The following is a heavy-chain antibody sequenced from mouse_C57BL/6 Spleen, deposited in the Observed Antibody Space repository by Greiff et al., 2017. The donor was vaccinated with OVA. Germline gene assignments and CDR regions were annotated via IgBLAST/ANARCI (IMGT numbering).Heavy chain of an antibody. D-gene: IGHD1-1*01. CDR1: GYTFTDYY. Sequence: QVQLQQSGPELVKPGASVKISCKASGYTFTDYYINWVKQRPGQGLEWIRWIFPGSGSTYYNEKFKGKATLTVDKSSSTAYMLLSSLTSEDSAVYFCALTTVAPYWYFDVWGTGTTVTVSS. CDR2: IFPGSGST. V-gene: IGHV1-75*01. J-gene: IGHJ1*03. CDR3: ALTTVAPYWYFDV.